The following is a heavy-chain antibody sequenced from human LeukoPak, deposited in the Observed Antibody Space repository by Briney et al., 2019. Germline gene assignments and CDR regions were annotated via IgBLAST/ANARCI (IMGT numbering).Heavy chain of an antibody. V-gene: IGHV7-4-1*02. CDR3: ARDSGAIDYFITIFGVAPPPQGGIDY. Sequence: GASVEVSCKASGYTFTSYGISWVRQAPGQGLEWMGWINTNTGNPTYAQGFTGRFVFSLDTSVSTAYLQISSLKAEDTAVYYCARDSGAIDYFITIFGVAPPPQGGIDYWGQGTLVTVSS. CDR1: GYTFTSYG. CDR2: INTNTGNP. J-gene: IGHJ4*02. D-gene: IGHD3-3*01.